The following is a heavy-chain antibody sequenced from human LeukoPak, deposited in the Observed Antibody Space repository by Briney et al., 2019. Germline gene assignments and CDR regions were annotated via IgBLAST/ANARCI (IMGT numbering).Heavy chain of an antibody. CDR1: GGTFSSYA. D-gene: IGHD3-3*01. CDR3: ARDQDYDFWSGSDY. J-gene: IGHJ4*02. CDR2: IIPIFGTA. Sequence: ASVKVSCKASGGTFSSYAISWVRQAPGQGREWMGRIIPIFGTANYAQKFQGRVTITTDESTSTAYMELSSLRSEDTAVYYCARDQDYDFWSGSDYWGQGTLVTVSS. V-gene: IGHV1-69*05.